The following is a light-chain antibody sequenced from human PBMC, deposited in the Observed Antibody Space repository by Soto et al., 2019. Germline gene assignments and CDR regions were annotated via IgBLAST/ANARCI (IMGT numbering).Light chain of an antibody. CDR3: QHTTDFT. CDR2: DVS. Sequence: DIPMTQSPSTLAASVGDTVTMTCRSSSKWLAWYQKKPGKAPKLLIYDVSNLERGVPPRFSDSTSGAESTLTITGLQPDDLGTYYCQHTTDFTFGQGTKVEIK. J-gene: IGKJ2*01. V-gene: IGKV1-5*01. CDR1: SSKW.